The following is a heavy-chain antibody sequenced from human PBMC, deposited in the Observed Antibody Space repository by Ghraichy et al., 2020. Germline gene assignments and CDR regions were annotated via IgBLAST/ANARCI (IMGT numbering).Heavy chain of an antibody. CDR1: GGSISSYY. V-gene: IGHV4-59*01. Sequence: SETLSLTCTVSGGSISSYYWSWIRQPPGKGLEWIGYIYYSGSTNYNPSLKSRVTISVDTSKNQFSLKLSSVTAADTAVYYCASGLWFGESAWGQGTLVTVSS. CDR3: ASGLWFGESA. J-gene: IGHJ5*02. D-gene: IGHD3-10*01. CDR2: IYYSGST.